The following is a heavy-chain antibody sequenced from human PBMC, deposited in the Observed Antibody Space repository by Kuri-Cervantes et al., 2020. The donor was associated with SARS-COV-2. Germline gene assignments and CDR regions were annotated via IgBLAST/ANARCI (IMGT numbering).Heavy chain of an antibody. CDR1: GYTFTSYG. D-gene: IGHD6-19*01. J-gene: IGHJ4*02. CDR3: ARESGSSGWYGFDY. V-gene: IGHV1-18*04. Sequence: ASVKVSCKASGYTFTSYGISWVRQAPGQGLEWMGWISAYNGNTNYAQKLQGRVTMTADTSTSTAYMELRSLRSDDTAVYYCARESGSSGWYGFDYWGQGTLVAVSS. CDR2: ISAYNGNT.